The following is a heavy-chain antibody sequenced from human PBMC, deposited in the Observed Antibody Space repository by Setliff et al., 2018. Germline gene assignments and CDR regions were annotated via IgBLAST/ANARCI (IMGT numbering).Heavy chain of an antibody. D-gene: IGHD3-22*01. Sequence: ASVKVSCKASGYTFTSYAMNWVRQAPGQGLEWMGWINTNTGNPTYAQGFTGRFAFSLDTSVSTAYLQISSLKAEDTAVYYCARDLYYYDSSGYYIYWGQGTMVTVSS. CDR1: GYTFTSYA. CDR2: INTNTGNP. J-gene: IGHJ3*01. V-gene: IGHV7-4-1*02. CDR3: ARDLYYYDSSGYYIY.